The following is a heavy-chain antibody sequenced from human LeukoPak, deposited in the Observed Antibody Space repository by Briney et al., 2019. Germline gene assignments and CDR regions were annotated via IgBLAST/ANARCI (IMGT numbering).Heavy chain of an antibody. Sequence: ASVKVSCKASGYTFTGYYMHWVRQAPGQGLEWMGWINPNSGGTNYAQKFQGRVTMTRDTSISTAYMELSRLRSDDTAVYYCARDNSSGYYNSFDYWGQGTLVTDSS. CDR1: GYTFTGYY. J-gene: IGHJ4*02. V-gene: IGHV1-2*02. CDR2: INPNSGGT. D-gene: IGHD3-22*01. CDR3: ARDNSSGYYNSFDY.